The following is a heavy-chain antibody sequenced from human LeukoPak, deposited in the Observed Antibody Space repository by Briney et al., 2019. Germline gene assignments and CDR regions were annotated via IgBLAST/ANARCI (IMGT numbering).Heavy chain of an antibody. J-gene: IGHJ3*02. V-gene: IGHV1-69*13. CDR1: GGTFSSYA. Sequence: SVKVSCKASGGTFSSYAISWVRQAPGQGLEWMGGIIPIFGTANYAQKFQGRVTITADESTSAAYMELSSLRSEDTAVYYCARARTTVVTVNAFDIWGQGTMVTVSS. CDR3: ARARTTVVTVNAFDI. CDR2: IIPIFGTA. D-gene: IGHD4-23*01.